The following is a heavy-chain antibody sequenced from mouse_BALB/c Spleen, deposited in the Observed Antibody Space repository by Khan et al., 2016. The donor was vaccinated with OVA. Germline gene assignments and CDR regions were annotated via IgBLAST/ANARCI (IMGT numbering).Heavy chain of an antibody. CDR1: GYSITSDYA. J-gene: IGHJ4*01. CDR3: ARSLYYSYGYALDC. V-gene: IGHV3-2*02. CDR2: ISSTGGT. D-gene: IGHD2-14*01. Sequence: EVQLVESGPDLVKPSQSLSLTCTVTGYSITSDYAWNWIRQFPGNKLEWMGYISSTGGTSYNPSLKSRISITRDTSKNQFFLQLKSVTAEDTATYYCARSLYYSYGYALDCWGRGTLVIVSS.